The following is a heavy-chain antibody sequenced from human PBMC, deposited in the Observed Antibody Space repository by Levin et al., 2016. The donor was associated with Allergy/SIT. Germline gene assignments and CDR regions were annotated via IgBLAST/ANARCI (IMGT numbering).Heavy chain of an antibody. V-gene: IGHV3-48*03. CDR3: ARDGGPAYCGGDCYSPLDY. CDR1: GFTFSSYE. D-gene: IGHD2-21*02. Sequence: GGSLRLSCAASGFTFSSYEMNWVRQAPGKGLEWVSYISSSGSTIYYADSVKGRFTISRDNAKNSLYLQMNSLRAEDTAVYYCARDGGPAYCGGDCYSPLDYWGQGTLVTVSS. J-gene: IGHJ4*02. CDR2: ISSSGSTI.